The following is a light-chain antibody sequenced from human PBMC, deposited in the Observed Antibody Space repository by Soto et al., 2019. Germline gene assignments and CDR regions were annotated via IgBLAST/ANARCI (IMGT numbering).Light chain of an antibody. CDR2: GTS. CDR3: QQYGSSPL. V-gene: IGKV3-20*01. Sequence: SGLTQSAVTLSLSQGQRATLSCRASQSGSSRYLAWYQQKPGQAPRLLIYGTSSRATGIRDRFSGSGSGTDFTLTISRLEPEDFAVYYCQQYGSSPLFGQGTKVDIK. J-gene: IGKJ1*01. CDR1: QSGSSRY.